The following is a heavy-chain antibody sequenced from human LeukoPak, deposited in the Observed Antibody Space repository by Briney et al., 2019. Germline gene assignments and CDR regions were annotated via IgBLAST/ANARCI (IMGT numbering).Heavy chain of an antibody. CDR3: ARGQGTVTTH. Sequence: PSETLSLTCTVSGGSITSSSYYWGWIRQPPGKGLEWIGSIYYTGSTYYNPSLKSRVTISVDTSKNQFSLKLSSVTAADTAVYYCARGQGTVTTHWGQGTLVTVSS. V-gene: IGHV4-39*01. J-gene: IGHJ4*02. CDR1: GGSITSSSYY. D-gene: IGHD4-17*01. CDR2: IYYTGST.